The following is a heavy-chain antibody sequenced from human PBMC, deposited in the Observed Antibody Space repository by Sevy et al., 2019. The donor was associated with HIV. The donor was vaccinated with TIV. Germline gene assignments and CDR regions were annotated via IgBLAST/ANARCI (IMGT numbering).Heavy chain of an antibody. CDR2: LIPIFGTA. J-gene: IGHJ6*02. Sequence: ASVKVSCKASGGTFSNYIISWVRQAPGQGLEWMGGLIPIFGTANYAQTFQGRVTISADGSTSSVYMELSSLRTEDTDVYYCANMSSAVRESGNSIYYGMDVWGQGTTVTVSS. V-gene: IGHV1-69*13. CDR3: ANMSSAVRESGNSIYYGMDV. D-gene: IGHD1-26*01. CDR1: GGTFSNYI.